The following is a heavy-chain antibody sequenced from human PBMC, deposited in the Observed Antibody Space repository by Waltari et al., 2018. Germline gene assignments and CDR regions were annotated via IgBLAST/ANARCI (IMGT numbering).Heavy chain of an antibody. Sequence: QLQLQESGPGLVKPSQTLSLTCTFSGGSISSCRYYWIWFRLHPGQCLEWIGYIDYSGSTYYNPYLEGRVTISVDTSKNQFSLKLSSVTAADTAVYYCKSEGWLHPLGYVDYWGQGTLVTDSS. CDR1: GGSISSCRYY. V-gene: IGHV4-31*03. D-gene: IGHD5-12*01. CDR2: IDYSGST. CDR3: KSEGWLHPLGYVDY. J-gene: IGHJ4*02.